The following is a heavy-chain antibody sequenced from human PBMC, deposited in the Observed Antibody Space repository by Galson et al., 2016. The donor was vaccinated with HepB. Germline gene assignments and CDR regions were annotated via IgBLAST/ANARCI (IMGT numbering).Heavy chain of an antibody. CDR1: GFTFSSYS. D-gene: IGHD1-26*01. V-gene: IGHV3-21*01. Sequence: SLRLSCAASGFTFSSYSMNWVRQAPGKGLEWVSSISSSSSYIYYADSVKGRFTISRDNAKNSLYLQMNSLRAEDTAVYYCARGDIVGAIFDYWGQGTLVTDSS. CDR3: ARGDIVGAIFDY. CDR2: ISSSSSYI. J-gene: IGHJ4*02.